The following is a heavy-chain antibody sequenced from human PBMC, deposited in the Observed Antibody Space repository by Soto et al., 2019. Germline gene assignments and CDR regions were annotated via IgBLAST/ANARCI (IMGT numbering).Heavy chain of an antibody. Sequence: ASVKVSCKVSGYTLTELSMHWVLQAPGKGLEWMGGFDPEDGETIYAQKFQGRVTMTEDTSTDTAYMELSSLRSEDTAVYYCAIARQRHDYGDPPDYWGQGTLVTVSS. V-gene: IGHV1-24*01. J-gene: IGHJ4*02. D-gene: IGHD4-17*01. CDR2: FDPEDGET. CDR3: AIARQRHDYGDPPDY. CDR1: GYTLTELS.